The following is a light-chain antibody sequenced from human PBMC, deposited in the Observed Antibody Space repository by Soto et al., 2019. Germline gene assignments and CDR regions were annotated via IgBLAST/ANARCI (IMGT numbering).Light chain of an antibody. CDR1: QSISSW. J-gene: IGKJ1*01. Sequence: DIQLTQSPSTLSASVGDRVTITCRASQSISSWLAWYQQKPGKAPNFLIYKTSNLESGVPSRFSDSGSGTEFTLTISSLQPDDFATYYCQYYNDYCWTFGQGTKVEIK. CDR2: KTS. V-gene: IGKV1-5*03. CDR3: QYYNDYCWT.